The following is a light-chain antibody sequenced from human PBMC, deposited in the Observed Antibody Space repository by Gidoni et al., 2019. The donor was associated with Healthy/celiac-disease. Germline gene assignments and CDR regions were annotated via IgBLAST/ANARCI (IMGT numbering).Light chain of an antibody. CDR2: DDS. Sequence: SSVLTQPLSVSVAPGQTASITCGGNNIGSKSVNWYQQKPGQSPVLVVDDDSDRPSGIPERFSGANFGNTATLTISRVEAGDEADYYCQVWDSSSDHYVFGTGTKVTVL. CDR3: QVWDSSSDHYV. J-gene: IGLJ1*01. V-gene: IGLV3-21*02. CDR1: NIGSKS.